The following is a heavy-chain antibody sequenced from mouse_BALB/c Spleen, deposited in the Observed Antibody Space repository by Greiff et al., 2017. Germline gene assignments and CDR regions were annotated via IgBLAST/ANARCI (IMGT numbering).Heavy chain of an antibody. CDR3: AREGTTATGAMDY. CDR2: IWAGGST. CDR1: GFSLTSYG. V-gene: IGHV2-9*02. J-gene: IGHJ4*01. Sequence: VQRVESGPGLVAPSQSLSITCTVSGFSLTSYGVHWVRQPPGKGLEWLGVIWAGGSTNYNSALMSRLSISKDNSKSQVFLKMNSLQTDDTAMYYCAREGTTATGAMDYWGQGTSVTVSS. D-gene: IGHD1-2*01.